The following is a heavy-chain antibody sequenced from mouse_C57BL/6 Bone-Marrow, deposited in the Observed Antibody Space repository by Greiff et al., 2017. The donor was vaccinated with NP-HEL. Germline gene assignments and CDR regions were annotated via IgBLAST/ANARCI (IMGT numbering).Heavy chain of an antibody. CDR1: GYTFTDYY. D-gene: IGHD1-1*01. CDR2: INPNNGGT. CDR3: ARSPYYYGSSYNAMDY. V-gene: IGHV1-26*01. Sequence: VQLQQSGPELVKPGASVKISCKASGYTFTDYYMNWVKQSHGKSLEWIGDINPNNGGTSYNQKCKGKATLTVDKSSSTAYMELRSLTSEDSAVYYCARSPYYYGSSYNAMDYWGQGTSVTVSS. J-gene: IGHJ4*01.